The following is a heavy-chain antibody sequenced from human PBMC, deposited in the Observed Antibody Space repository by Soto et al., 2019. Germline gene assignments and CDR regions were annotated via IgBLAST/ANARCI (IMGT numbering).Heavy chain of an antibody. CDR3: VRVAGSASWYETDS. CDR2: TYYGASS. Sequence: QMQLQESGPGLVKPSETLSLTCAVSGYSISSGYYWGWIRQPPGKGLEWLGTTYYGASSYYNPSLRSRITILLDASTNQLSLNLSSVTAADTAVYFCVRVAGSASWYETDSWGQGILVTVSS. J-gene: IGHJ4*02. CDR1: GYSISSGYY. D-gene: IGHD6-13*01. V-gene: IGHV4-38-2*01.